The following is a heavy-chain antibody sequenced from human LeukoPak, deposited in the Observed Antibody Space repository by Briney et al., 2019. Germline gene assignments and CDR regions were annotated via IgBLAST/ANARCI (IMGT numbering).Heavy chain of an antibody. J-gene: IGHJ4*02. CDR2: IRYDGSIK. Sequence: GGSLRLSCAASGFTFTSYGMHWVRQAPGKGLEWVAFIRYDGSIKYYADSVRGRFTISRDNSKNTLYLQMNSLRAEDTTVFYCARGGGYCTGPSCYTFDYWGQGTLVTVSS. CDR3: ARGGGYCTGPSCYTFDY. D-gene: IGHD2-2*02. CDR1: GFTFTSYG. V-gene: IGHV3-30*02.